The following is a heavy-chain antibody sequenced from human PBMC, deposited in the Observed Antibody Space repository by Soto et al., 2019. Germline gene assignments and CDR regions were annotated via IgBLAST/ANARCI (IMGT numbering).Heavy chain of an antibody. CDR2: ISDDGSNK. Sequence: QVQLVESGGGVVQPGRSLRLSGAASGFTFSNYALHWVRQAPGKGLEWVAVISDDGSNKYYADSVKGRFTISRDNSKNTLYLQMNSRRAEGTAVYYCARDRFASSWSYFDYWGQGSPVTVSS. CDR3: ARDRFASSWSYFDY. V-gene: IGHV3-30-3*01. D-gene: IGHD6-13*01. J-gene: IGHJ4*02. CDR1: GFTFSNYA.